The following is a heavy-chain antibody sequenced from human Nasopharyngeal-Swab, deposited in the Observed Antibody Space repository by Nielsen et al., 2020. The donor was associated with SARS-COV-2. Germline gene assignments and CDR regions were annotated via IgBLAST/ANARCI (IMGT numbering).Heavy chain of an antibody. CDR3: ARGRVEQWLVLNWFDP. D-gene: IGHD6-19*01. CDR2: IYYSGST. Sequence: WIRQSPGKGLEWIGYIYYSGSTNYNPSLKSRVTMSSATSKNQFSLRLTSVTAADTAVYYCARGRVEQWLVLNWFDPWGQGTLVTVSS. V-gene: IGHV4-59*01. J-gene: IGHJ5*02.